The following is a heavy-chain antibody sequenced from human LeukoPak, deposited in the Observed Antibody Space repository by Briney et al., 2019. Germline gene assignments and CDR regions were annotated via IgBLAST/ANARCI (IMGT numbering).Heavy chain of an antibody. CDR3: ARACGGDCYLSDY. CDR2: ISTSSSSI. CDR1: GFTFSSYS. V-gene: IGHV3-21*01. Sequence: AGGSLRLSCAAFGFTFSSYSMTWVRQAPGKGLEWVSSISTSSSSIYYADSVMGRFTIPRDNAKNSLYLQMNSLKVEDTAVYYCARACGGDCYLSDYWGQGTLVTVSS. D-gene: IGHD2-21*02. J-gene: IGHJ4*02.